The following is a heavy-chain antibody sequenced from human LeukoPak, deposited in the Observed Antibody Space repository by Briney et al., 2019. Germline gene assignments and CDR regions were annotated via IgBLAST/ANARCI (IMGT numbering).Heavy chain of an antibody. CDR2: IYTRGST. CDR3: ARGRYCSADICSGGDAFDI. J-gene: IGHJ3*02. CDR1: GGSITSFY. V-gene: IGHV4-4*07. D-gene: IGHD2-15*01. Sequence: SETLSLTCTVSGGSITSFYWSWIRQPAGKGLEWIGRIYTRGSTNYNPSLKGRVTMSVDTSKNQFSLKLSSVTAADTAVYYCARGRYCSADICSGGDAFDIWGQGTMVSVSS.